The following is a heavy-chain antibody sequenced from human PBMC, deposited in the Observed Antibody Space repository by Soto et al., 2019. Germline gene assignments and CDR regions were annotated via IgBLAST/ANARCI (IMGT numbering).Heavy chain of an antibody. CDR1: GFTFSNYA. CDR3: AARRGAITGYDFDH. J-gene: IGHJ4*02. Sequence: GGSLRLSCAASGFTFSNYAMSWVRQAPGKGLEWVSSISDSGGSSHYADSVKGRFTISRDNSKNTLHLQMNSLRAEDTAVYYCAARRGAITGYDFDHWSQGTLVTVSS. D-gene: IGHD1-20*01. CDR2: ISDSGGSS. V-gene: IGHV3-23*01.